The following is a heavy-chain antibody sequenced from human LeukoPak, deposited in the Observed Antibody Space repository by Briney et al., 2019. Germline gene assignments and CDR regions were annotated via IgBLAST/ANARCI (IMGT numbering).Heavy chain of an antibody. CDR3: GKGFDYDVFPDAFDI. Sequence: GGSLRLSCAASGFTFSSYGMSWVRQGPGKGLEWVSGISGSGGRTDYADSVKGRFTISRDNSKNTLYLQMNSLRAEDTAVFYCGKGFDYDVFPDAFDIWSQGTMVTVSS. V-gene: IGHV3-23*01. J-gene: IGHJ3*02. CDR2: ISGSGGRT. D-gene: IGHD4-17*01. CDR1: GFTFSSYG.